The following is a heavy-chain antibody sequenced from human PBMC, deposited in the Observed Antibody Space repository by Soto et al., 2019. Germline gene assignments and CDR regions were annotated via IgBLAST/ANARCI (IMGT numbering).Heavy chain of an antibody. CDR3: ASGCSSNSPDF. D-gene: IGHD6-13*01. V-gene: IGHV1-2*02. CDR1: GYTFTDYY. Sequence: QVQLVRSGAEVKKPGASVKVSCKASGYTFTDYYMHWVRQAPGQGLEWMGWINANSGGTHYPQKFQGRVTMTSDTSNSTVYMELSSLRSDDTAVYYCASGCSSNSPDFWGRGTLVTVSS. CDR2: INANSGGT. J-gene: IGHJ4*02.